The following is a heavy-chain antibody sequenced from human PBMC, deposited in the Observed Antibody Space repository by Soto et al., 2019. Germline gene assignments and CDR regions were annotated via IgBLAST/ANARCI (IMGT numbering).Heavy chain of an antibody. Sequence: SVKASCKASGGTFSSYTISWVRQAPGQGLEWMGRIIPILGIANYAQKFQGRVTITADKSTSTAYMELSSLRSEDTAVYYCARDISSSSGAANYWGQGTLVTVSS. CDR2: IIPILGIA. CDR1: GGTFSSYT. D-gene: IGHD6-6*01. V-gene: IGHV1-69*04. CDR3: ARDISSSSGAANY. J-gene: IGHJ4*02.